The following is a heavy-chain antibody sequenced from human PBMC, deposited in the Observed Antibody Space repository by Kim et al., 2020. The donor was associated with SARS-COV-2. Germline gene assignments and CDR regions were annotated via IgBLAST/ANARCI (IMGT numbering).Heavy chain of an antibody. D-gene: IGHD3-22*01. J-gene: IGHJ4*02. CDR2: IYDTGRT. CDR1: GGSISSYY. V-gene: IGHV4-59*08. CDR3: ARRDSSNWYFDY. Sequence: SETLSLTCTVSGGSISSYYWSWIRQPPGQGLEWIGFIYDTGRTDYNPSLKSRVTISVDTSKKQFSLKMSSLTAADTAVYYCARRDSSNWYFDYWGPGTLVTVSS.